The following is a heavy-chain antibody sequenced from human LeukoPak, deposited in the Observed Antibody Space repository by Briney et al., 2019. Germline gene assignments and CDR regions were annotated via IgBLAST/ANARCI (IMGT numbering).Heavy chain of an antibody. D-gene: IGHD3-10*01. CDR1: GFTVSSNY. V-gene: IGHV3-53*01. CDR2: INDGGST. J-gene: IGHJ6*02. Sequence: SGGSLRLSCAASGFTVSSNYMSWVRQAPGKGLEWVSVINDGGSTYYADSVAGRFTISRDNSKNTLYLQMNSLRAEDTAVYYCARDLRRAGVYYYYGMDVWGQGTTVTVSS. CDR3: ARDLRRAGVYYYYGMDV.